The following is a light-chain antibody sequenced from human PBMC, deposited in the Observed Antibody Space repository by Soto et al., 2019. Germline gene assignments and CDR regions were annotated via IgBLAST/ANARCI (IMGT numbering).Light chain of an antibody. CDR1: QSVSSY. V-gene: IGKV3-11*01. CDR2: DAS. J-gene: IGKJ4*01. Sequence: EIGLTQSPATLSLSPGERATLSCRASQSVSSYLAWYQQKPGQAPRLLIYDASNRATGIPARFSGSGSGTDFTLTISSLEPEDFAVYYCQQRSNWPPAFGGGTRWIS. CDR3: QQRSNWPPA.